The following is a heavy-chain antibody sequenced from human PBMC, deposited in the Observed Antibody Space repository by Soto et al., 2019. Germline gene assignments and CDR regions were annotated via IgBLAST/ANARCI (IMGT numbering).Heavy chain of an antibody. J-gene: IGHJ4*02. CDR1: GFTFSSYG. CDR2: IWYDGSNK. D-gene: IGHD3-3*01. CDR3: ARGERFLEWLSYLY. V-gene: IGHV3-33*01. Sequence: GGSLRLSCAASGFTFSSYGMHWVRQAPGKGLEWVAVIWYDGSNKYYADSVKGRFTISRDNSKNTLYLQMNSLRAEDTAVYYCARGERFLEWLSYLYWGQGTLVTVSS.